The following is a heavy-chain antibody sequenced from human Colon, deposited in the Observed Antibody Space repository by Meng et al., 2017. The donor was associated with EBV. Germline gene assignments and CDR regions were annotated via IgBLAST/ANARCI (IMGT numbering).Heavy chain of an antibody. D-gene: IGHD2-21*02. CDR2: IYYSGST. J-gene: IGHJ4*02. Sequence: QLQLQESGPGVVKPSETLSLTCTVSGDSISSSPYHWGWIRQPPGKGLEWIGSIYYSGSTYYNPSLKSRVTISQDTAKNQFSLKLTSVTAADTAVYYCARVKDCGGDCYSDNWGPGTLVTVSS. CDR1: GDSISSSPYH. CDR3: ARVKDCGGDCYSDN. V-gene: IGHV4-39*07.